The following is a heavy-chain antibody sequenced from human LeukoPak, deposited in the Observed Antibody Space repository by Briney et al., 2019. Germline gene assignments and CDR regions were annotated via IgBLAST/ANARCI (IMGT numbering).Heavy chain of an antibody. Sequence: GGSLRLSCAASGFTFSSYEMNWVRQAPGKGLEWVSHISSSGSTIYYADSVKGRFTISRDNAKNSLYLQMNSLRAEDTAVYYCARGDFWSGLDAFDIRGQGTMVTVSS. CDR3: ARGDFWSGLDAFDI. J-gene: IGHJ3*02. CDR1: GFTFSSYE. CDR2: ISSSGSTI. V-gene: IGHV3-48*03. D-gene: IGHD3-3*01.